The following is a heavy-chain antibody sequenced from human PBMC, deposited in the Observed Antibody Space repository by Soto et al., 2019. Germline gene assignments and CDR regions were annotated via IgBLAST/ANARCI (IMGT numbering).Heavy chain of an antibody. V-gene: IGHV3-21*01. CDR2: ISSSSSYI. Sequence: EVQLVESGGGLVKPGGSLRLSCAASGFTFSSYSMNWVRQAPGKGLEWVSSISSSSSYIYYADSVKGRFTISRDNAKNSLYLQMNSLRAEDTAVYYCAVQPAFGGIVGTHWGQGTLVTVSS. CDR1: GFTFSSYS. CDR3: AVQPAFGGIVGTH. D-gene: IGHD1-26*01. J-gene: IGHJ4*02.